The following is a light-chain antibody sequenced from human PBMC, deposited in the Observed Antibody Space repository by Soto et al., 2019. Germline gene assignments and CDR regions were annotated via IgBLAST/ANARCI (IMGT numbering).Light chain of an antibody. CDR3: QQYNTYST. CDR1: QRLDNC. Sequence: IQMTQSPSTLSAFIGDRVTITCRASQRLDNCLAWYQQKPGKAPKLLIYDASTLKTGVPSRFSGSGSGSEFNFTITGLQPDDFATYFCQQYNTYSTLGQGTRLEIK. V-gene: IGKV1-5*01. J-gene: IGKJ5*01. CDR2: DAS.